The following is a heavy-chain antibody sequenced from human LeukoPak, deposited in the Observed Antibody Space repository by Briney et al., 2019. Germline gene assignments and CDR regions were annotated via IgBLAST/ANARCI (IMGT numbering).Heavy chain of an antibody. CDR3: ARHKVHDFGGSDWYFDL. CDR1: GGSISSYY. Sequence: SETLSLTCTVSGGSISSYYWSWIRQTPGKGLEWVGCMFYGGTTYHNPSLKSRLIMSVDTSKDQFSLKLSSVTAADTAVYFCARHKVHDFGGSDWYFDLWGRGTLVIVSS. V-gene: IGHV4-59*08. D-gene: IGHD4-23*01. J-gene: IGHJ2*01. CDR2: MFYGGTT.